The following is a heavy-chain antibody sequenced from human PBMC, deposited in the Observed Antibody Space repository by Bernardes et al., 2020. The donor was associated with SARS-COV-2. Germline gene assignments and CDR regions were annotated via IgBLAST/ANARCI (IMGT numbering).Heavy chain of an antibody. J-gene: IGHJ5*02. CDR2: IRGNGDTT. Sequence: GGSLRLSCAASGFIFSSYAMSWVRQAPGKGLEWVSGIRGNGDTTYYANSVKGRFTISRDNSQNTVSLQMDSLRAEDTAVYHCVRRGINSQGFDPWGQGTLVTVSS. CDR3: VRRGINSQGFDP. CDR1: GFIFSSYA. V-gene: IGHV3-23*01. D-gene: IGHD4-4*01.